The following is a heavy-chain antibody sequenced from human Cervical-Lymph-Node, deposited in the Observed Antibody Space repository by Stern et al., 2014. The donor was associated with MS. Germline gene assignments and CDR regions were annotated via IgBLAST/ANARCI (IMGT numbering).Heavy chain of an antibody. CDR3: ASGYRIFDY. V-gene: IGHV4-61*02. Sequence: VQLVESGPGLVKPSQTLSLTCNVSGGSISSGSDHWSWLRQPVGKGLQWIGRIHPSGSAYYTPSLKSRVTISTDTSKNQFSLELTSATAADTAIYYCASGYRIFDYWGQGILVTVSS. CDR1: GGSISSGSDH. D-gene: IGHD5-18*01. CDR2: IHPSGSA. J-gene: IGHJ4*02.